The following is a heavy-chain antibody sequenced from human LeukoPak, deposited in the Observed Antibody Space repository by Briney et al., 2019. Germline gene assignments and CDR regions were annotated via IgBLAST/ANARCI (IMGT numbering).Heavy chain of an antibody. CDR2: IYYSGST. V-gene: IGHV4-59*01. D-gene: IGHD3-10*01. CDR3: ARGYYYGSGSFDY. CDR1: GGSISSYY. J-gene: IGHJ4*02. Sequence: SETLSLTCTVSGGSISSYYWSWIRQPPGKGLEWIGNIYYSGSTNYNPSLKGRVTISVDTSKNQFSLKLSSVTAADTAVYYCARGYYYGSGSFDYWGQGTLVTVSS.